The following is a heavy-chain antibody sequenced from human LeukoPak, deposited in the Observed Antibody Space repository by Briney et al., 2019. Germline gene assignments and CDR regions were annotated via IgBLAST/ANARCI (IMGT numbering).Heavy chain of an antibody. V-gene: IGHV4-34*01. CDR2: INHSGST. Sequence: SETLSLTCAVYGVSFSGYYWSWIRQPPGKGLEWIGEINHSGSTNYNPSLKSRVTISVDKSKNQFSLKLSSVTAADTAVYYCARDPGLGAGSYYGYWGQGTLVTVSS. CDR3: ARDPGLGAGSYYGY. D-gene: IGHD1-26*01. CDR1: GVSFSGYY. J-gene: IGHJ4*02.